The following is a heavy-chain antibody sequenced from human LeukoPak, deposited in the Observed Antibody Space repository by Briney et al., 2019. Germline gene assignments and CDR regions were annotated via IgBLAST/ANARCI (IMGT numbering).Heavy chain of an antibody. J-gene: IGHJ4*02. D-gene: IGHD3-22*01. CDR3: VGYDITDYPTHFDY. V-gene: IGHV4-4*02. CDR1: GGSISSSKW. CDR2: IHHSGST. Sequence: SGTLSLTCAVSGGSISSSKWWSWVRQPPGKGLEWIGEIHHSGSTNYNPSLKSRLTISVDKSNNQFSLELSSVTAADTAVYYCVGYDITDYPTHFDYWGQGALVTVSS.